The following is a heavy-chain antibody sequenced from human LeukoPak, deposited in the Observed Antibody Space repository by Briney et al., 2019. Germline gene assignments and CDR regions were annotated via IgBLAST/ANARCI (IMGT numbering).Heavy chain of an antibody. V-gene: IGHV3-23*01. Sequence: GGSLRLSCAASGFTFSSYAMSWVRQAPGKGLEWVSAISGSGGSTYYADSVKGRFTISRDNSKNTLHLQMNSLRAEGTAIYYCARDDYSYGYGVFDYWGQGTLVTVSS. CDR1: GFTFSSYA. CDR2: ISGSGGST. D-gene: IGHD5-18*01. J-gene: IGHJ4*02. CDR3: ARDDYSYGYGVFDY.